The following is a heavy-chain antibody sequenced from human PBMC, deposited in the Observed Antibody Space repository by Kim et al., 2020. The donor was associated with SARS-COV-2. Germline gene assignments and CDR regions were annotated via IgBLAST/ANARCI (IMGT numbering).Heavy chain of an antibody. J-gene: IGHJ5*02. CDR2: INHSGST. CDR1: GGSFSGYY. V-gene: IGHV4-34*01. CDR3: ARTGECWFDP. Sequence: SETLSLTCAVYGGSFSGYYWSWIRQPPGKGLEWIGEINHSGSTNYNPSLKSRVTISVDTSKNQFSLKLSSVTAADTAVYYCARTGECWFDPWGQGALVTVSS.